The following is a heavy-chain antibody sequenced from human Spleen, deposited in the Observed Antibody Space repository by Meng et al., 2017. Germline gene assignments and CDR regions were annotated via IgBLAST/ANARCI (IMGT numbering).Heavy chain of an antibody. D-gene: IGHD3-10*01. V-gene: IGHV1-18*01. CDR2: FVSNADT. CDR1: GYTSASYG. Sequence: QAQLLQSGAEVKKPVASVWISCKASGYTSASYGISWFRQAPGQGLEWMGWFVSNADTYPAQKFQGRVTMTRDTHTSTDFMELRSLRFDDTAVYYCARGTPGRSYSDYWGQGTLVTVSS. CDR3: ARGTPGRSYSDY. J-gene: IGHJ4*02.